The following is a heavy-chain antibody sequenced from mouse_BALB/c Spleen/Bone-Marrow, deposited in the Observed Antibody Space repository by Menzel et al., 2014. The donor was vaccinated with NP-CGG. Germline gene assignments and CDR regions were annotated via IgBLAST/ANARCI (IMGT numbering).Heavy chain of an antibody. CDR1: GYTFSNYW. D-gene: IGHD1-1*01. J-gene: IGHJ4*01. Sequence: QVQLQQSGVELVRPGSSVKISCKASGYTFSNYWMNWMKQRPGQGLEWIGQIYPGDGDTNYIGKFTGKATLTADQSSSTAYMQLSSLTSEDSAVYFCASRGDYSYAMDYWGQGTSVTVSS. CDR2: IYPGDGDT. CDR3: ASRGDYSYAMDY. V-gene: IGHV1-80*01.